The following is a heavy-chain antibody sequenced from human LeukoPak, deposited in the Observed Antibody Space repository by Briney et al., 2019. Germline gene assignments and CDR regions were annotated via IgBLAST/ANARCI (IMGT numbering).Heavy chain of an antibody. V-gene: IGHV1-8*02. D-gene: IGHD2-2*01. Sequence: ASVKVSCKASGGTFSSYAISWVRQATGQGLEWMGWMNPNSGNTGYAQKFQGRVTMTRNTSISTAYMELSSLRSEDTAVYYCARGSLLYCSSTSCYAGGFDYWGQGTLVTVSS. CDR1: GGTFSSYA. CDR2: MNPNSGNT. J-gene: IGHJ4*02. CDR3: ARGSLLYCSSTSCYAGGFDY.